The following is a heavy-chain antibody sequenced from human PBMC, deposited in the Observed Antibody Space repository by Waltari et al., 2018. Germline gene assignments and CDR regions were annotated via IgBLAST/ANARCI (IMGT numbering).Heavy chain of an antibody. CDR3: AREGYSSGLAGGFDI. V-gene: IGHV3-30*04. J-gene: IGHJ3*02. CDR1: AFILSTSV. CDR2: LSHDENTK. D-gene: IGHD2-15*01. Sequence: QVQLVESGGGVVQPGRSLRLSCAASAFILSTSVIPWVRQGPGKGLEWVAVLSHDENTKFYADSVKGRFTISRDNSKNTIYIQMNSLRPEDTAVYFCAREGYSSGLAGGFDIWGQGTMVTVSS.